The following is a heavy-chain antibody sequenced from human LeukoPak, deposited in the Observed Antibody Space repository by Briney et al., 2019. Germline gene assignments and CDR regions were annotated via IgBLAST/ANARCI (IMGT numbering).Heavy chain of an antibody. J-gene: IGHJ6*02. D-gene: IGHD3-22*01. CDR2: ISSSGSTI. CDR1: GFTFSDYY. Sequence: PGGSLRLSCAASGFTFSDYYMSGVRQARGKGVEGGSYISSSGSTIYYADSVKGRFTISRDNAKNSLYLQMNSLRAEDTAVYYCASRYYYDMGMDVWGQGTTVTVSS. V-gene: IGHV3-11*01. CDR3: ASRYYYDMGMDV.